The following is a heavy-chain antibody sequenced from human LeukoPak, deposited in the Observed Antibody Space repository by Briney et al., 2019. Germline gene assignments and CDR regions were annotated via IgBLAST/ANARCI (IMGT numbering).Heavy chain of an antibody. CDR2: IRSKGYGGTT. CDR1: VFSFGGYA. V-gene: IGHV3-49*04. Sequence: GGALRLSCMASVFSFGGYAMGGVRQAPGKGLEWVGFIRSKGYGGTTEYAASVEGRFTISRDDSKGIAYLQMNSLKSEDTAVYYCATEPHSSSWLGAFDIWGQGTMVTVSS. CDR3: ATEPHSSSWLGAFDI. J-gene: IGHJ3*02. D-gene: IGHD6-13*01.